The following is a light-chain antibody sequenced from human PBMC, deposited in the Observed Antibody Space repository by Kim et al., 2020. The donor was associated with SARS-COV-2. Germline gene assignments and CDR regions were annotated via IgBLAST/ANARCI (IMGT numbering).Light chain of an antibody. CDR1: QSISTL. Sequence: DIQMTQSPSTLSASVGDRVTITCRASQSISTLLAWYQQKPGKAPKLLIYKASSLEGGVPSRFSGSGSGTEFTLTISSLQPDDFATYYCLQYNSYTNAFGRETELEI. CDR2: KAS. CDR3: LQYNSYTNA. J-gene: IGKJ2*01. V-gene: IGKV1-5*03.